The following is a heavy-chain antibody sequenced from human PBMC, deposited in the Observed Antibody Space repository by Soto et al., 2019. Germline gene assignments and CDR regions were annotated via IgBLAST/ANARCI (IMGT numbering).Heavy chain of an antibody. CDR3: ARGRQTATPWFDT. V-gene: IGHV3-74*01. CDR1: GITFSSYW. CDR2: ISGDGSST. J-gene: IGHJ5*02. Sequence: EVQLVESGGGLVQPGGSLRLSCAASGITFSSYWMYWVRQAPGKGLVWVSRISGDGSSTNYADSVKGRFTISRDNAKNTLYLQMNSLRAEDTAVYDCARGRQTATPWFDTWGQGTLVPVSS. D-gene: IGHD2-15*01.